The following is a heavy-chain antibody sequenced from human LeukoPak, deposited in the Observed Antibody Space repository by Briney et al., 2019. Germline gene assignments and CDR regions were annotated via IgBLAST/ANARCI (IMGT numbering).Heavy chain of an antibody. CDR3: ARTPTNIVVVPAAIPGMDV. Sequence: SVKVSCKASGGTFSSYAISWVRQAPGQGLEWMGGIIPIFGTANYAQKFQGRVTITADESTSTAYMELSSLRSEDTAVYYCARTPTNIVVVPAAIPGMDVWGQGTTVTVSS. J-gene: IGHJ6*02. CDR1: GGTFSSYA. V-gene: IGHV1-69*13. D-gene: IGHD2-2*01. CDR2: IIPIFGTA.